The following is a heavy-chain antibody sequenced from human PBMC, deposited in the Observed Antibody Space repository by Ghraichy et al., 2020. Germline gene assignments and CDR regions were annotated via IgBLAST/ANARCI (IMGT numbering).Heavy chain of an antibody. V-gene: IGHV3-23*01. CDR1: GFTFRIYA. D-gene: IGHD1-26*01. CDR2: IDSGGAST. J-gene: IGHJ4*02. CDR3: AKGGVGATRRDFDY. Sequence: GESLNISCAASGFTFRIYAMSWVRQAPGKGLEWVSSIDSGGASTYYADSVKGRFTVSRDNSKNTLYLQLNSLRAEDTAVYYCAKGGVGATRRDFDYWGQGTLVTVSS.